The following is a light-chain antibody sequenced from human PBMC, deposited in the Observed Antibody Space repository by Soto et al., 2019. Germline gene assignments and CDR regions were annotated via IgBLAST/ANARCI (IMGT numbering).Light chain of an antibody. V-gene: IGKV3-11*01. Sequence: IVLTQSPATLSLSPGXRATLSCRASQTVSRYLAWYQQKPGQAPRLLIYDASKRATGIPARFSGSGFGTDFTLTISSLEPEDFAVYYCQKRTNGLTFGGGTKVDIK. CDR2: DAS. CDR3: QKRTNGLT. CDR1: QTVSRY. J-gene: IGKJ4*01.